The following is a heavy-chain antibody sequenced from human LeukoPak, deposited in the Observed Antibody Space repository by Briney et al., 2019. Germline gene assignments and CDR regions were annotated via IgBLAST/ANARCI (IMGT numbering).Heavy chain of an antibody. Sequence: GGSLRLSCAASGFTFSIYAMSWVRQAPGKGLAWVSGLNEDGGYTYYADSVKGRFTISRDNSESTLYLQMSSLRAEDTAIYYCAKDRGSGRYYAAEYFQHWGQGTLVTVSS. D-gene: IGHD1-26*01. CDR3: AKDRGSGRYYAAEYFQH. CDR2: LNEDGGYT. CDR1: GFTFSIYA. V-gene: IGHV3-23*01. J-gene: IGHJ1*01.